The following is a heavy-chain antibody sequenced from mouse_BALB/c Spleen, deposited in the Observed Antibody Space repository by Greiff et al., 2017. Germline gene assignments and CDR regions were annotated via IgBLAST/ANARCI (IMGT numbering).Heavy chain of an antibody. CDR3: TRDYGQGFAY. CDR2: ISSGGSYT. J-gene: IGHJ3*01. Sequence: EVKLMESGGGLVKPGGSLKLSCAASGFTFSSYTMSWVRQTPEKRLEWVATISSGGSYTYYPDSVKGRFTISRDNAKNTLYLQMSSLKSEDTAMYYCTRDYGQGFAYWGQGTLVTVSA. V-gene: IGHV5-6-4*01. D-gene: IGHD1-1*02. CDR1: GFTFSSYT.